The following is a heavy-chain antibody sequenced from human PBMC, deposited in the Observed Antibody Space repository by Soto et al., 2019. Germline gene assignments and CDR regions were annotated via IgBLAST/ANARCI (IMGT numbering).Heavy chain of an antibody. J-gene: IGHJ5*02. D-gene: IGHD6-19*01. CDR3: ARSPYSSGWYWFDP. CDR1: GGSISSYY. Sequence: SETLSLTCTVSGGSISSYYWSWIRQPPGKGLEWIGYIYYSGSTNYNPSLKSRVTISVDTSKNQFSLKLSSVTAADTAVYYCARSPYSSGWYWFDPWGQGTLVTVS. V-gene: IGHV4-59*01. CDR2: IYYSGST.